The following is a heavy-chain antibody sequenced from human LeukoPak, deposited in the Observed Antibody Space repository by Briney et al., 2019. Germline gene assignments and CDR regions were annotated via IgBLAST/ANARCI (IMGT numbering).Heavy chain of an antibody. D-gene: IGHD3-16*02. Sequence: PSETLSLTCTVSGGSISSYYWSWIRQPPGKGLEWIGYIYYSGSTNYNPSLKSRVTISVDTSKNQFSLKLSSVTAADTAVYYCARRSYRYYFDYWGQGTLVTVCS. CDR2: IYYSGST. J-gene: IGHJ4*02. CDR3: ARRSYRYYFDY. V-gene: IGHV4-59*01. CDR1: GGSISSYY.